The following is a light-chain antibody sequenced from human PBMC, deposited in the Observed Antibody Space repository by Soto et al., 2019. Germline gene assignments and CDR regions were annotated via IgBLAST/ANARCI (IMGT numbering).Light chain of an antibody. CDR1: QGISNY. J-gene: IGKJ1*01. Sequence: DIPMTQSPSFLSASVGDRVTITCRASQGISNYLAWYQQRPGKVPKLLIYAASTLQSGVPSRFSGSGSGTDFTLTISSLQPEDVATYYCQKYNSVPVWFGQGTKVEIK. CDR3: QKYNSVPVW. V-gene: IGKV1-27*01. CDR2: AAS.